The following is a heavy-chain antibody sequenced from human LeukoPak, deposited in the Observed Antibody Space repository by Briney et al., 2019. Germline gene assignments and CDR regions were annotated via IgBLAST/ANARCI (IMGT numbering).Heavy chain of an antibody. CDR2: IYYTGST. J-gene: IGHJ3*02. CDR1: GASTRSYS. D-gene: IGHD3-22*01. V-gene: IGHV4-59*01. CDR3: ARYQSPGADAFDI. Sequence: SETLSLTCTVSGASTRSYSWTWIRQPPGKGLEWIAYIYYTGSTNYNPSLKSRVLISVDTSKNQFSLKLASVTAADTAVYYCARYQSPGADAFDIWGQGTMVTVSS.